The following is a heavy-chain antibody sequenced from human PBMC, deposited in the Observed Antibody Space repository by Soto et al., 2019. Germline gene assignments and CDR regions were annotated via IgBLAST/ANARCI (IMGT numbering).Heavy chain of an antibody. V-gene: IGHV3-21*01. CDR2: ISSSSSYI. CDR3: AREDSNYYYYMDV. CDR1: GFTFSSYS. J-gene: IGHJ6*03. D-gene: IGHD4-4*01. Sequence: GGSLRLSCAASGFTFSSYSMNWVRQAPGKGLEWVSSISSSSSYIYYADSVKGRFTISRDNAKNSLYLQMNSLRAEDTAVYYCAREDSNYYYYMDVWGKGTTVTVSS.